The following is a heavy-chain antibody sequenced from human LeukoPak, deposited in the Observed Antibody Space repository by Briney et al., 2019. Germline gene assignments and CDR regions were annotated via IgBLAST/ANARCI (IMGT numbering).Heavy chain of an antibody. CDR2: ISGSGGST. V-gene: IGHV3-23*01. CDR1: GFTFSSYA. Sequence: GGSLRLSCAASGFTFSSYAMSWVRQAPGKGLGWVSAISGSGGSTYYADSVKGRFTISRDKSKNTLYLQMDSLRAEDTAVYYCASGGSYYPRWGQGTLVTVSS. J-gene: IGHJ4*02. CDR3: ASGGSYYPR. D-gene: IGHD1-26*01.